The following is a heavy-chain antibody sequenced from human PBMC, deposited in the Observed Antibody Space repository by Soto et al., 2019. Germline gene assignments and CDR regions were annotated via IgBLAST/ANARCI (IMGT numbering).Heavy chain of an antibody. V-gene: IGHV1-69*06. CDR3: ARGVIPGRAAAVYYYYGMDG. Sequence: GDSVQVSCKASGGTFSSYAISWVRQAPGQGLEWMGGIIPIFGTANYAQKFQGRVTITADKSTSTAYMELSSLRSEDTAVYYWARGVIPGRAAAVYYYYGMDGRGPGATGTVS. J-gene: IGHJ6*02. CDR1: GGTFSSYA. CDR2: IIPIFGTA. D-gene: IGHD6-13*01.